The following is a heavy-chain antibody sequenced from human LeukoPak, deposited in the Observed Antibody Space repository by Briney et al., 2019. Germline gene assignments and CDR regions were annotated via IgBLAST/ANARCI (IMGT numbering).Heavy chain of an antibody. CDR2: INPNSGGT. V-gene: IGHV1-2*02. CDR1: GYTFTGYY. J-gene: IGHJ5*02. CDR3: ARDSSSWYENWFDP. Sequence: ASVTVSCTASGYTFTGYYMHWVRQAPGQGLEWMGWINPNSGGTNYAQKFQGRVTMTRDTSISTAYMELSRLRSDDTAVYYCARDSSSWYENWFDPWGQGTLVTVSS. D-gene: IGHD6-13*01.